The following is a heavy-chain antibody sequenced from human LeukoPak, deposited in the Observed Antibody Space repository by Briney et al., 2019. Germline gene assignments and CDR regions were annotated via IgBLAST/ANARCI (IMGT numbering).Heavy chain of an antibody. CDR2: ISGSGGSA. V-gene: IGHV3-23*01. J-gene: IGHJ6*03. CDR1: GFTFSSYA. Sequence: GGSLRLSCAASGFTFSSYAMSWVRQAPGKGLEWVSAISGSGGSAYYADSVKGRFTISRDNSKNTLYLQMNSLRAEDTAVYYCAKGQVYYYYMDVWGKGTTVTVSS. CDR3: AKGQVYYYYMDV.